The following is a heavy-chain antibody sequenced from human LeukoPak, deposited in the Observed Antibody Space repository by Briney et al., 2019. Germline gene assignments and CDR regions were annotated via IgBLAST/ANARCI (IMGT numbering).Heavy chain of an antibody. CDR1: GGSISNSIYY. V-gene: IGHV4-39*01. Sequence: SETLSLTCTVSGGSISNSIYYWGRIRQPPGKGLERIGSIYYSGNTYYNPSLKSRVTISVDTSKNQFSLKLSSVTAADTAVYFCPRPGPGGVANFDYWGQGTLVTVSS. CDR3: PRPGPGGVANFDY. CDR2: IYYSGNT. D-gene: IGHD3-3*01. J-gene: IGHJ4*02.